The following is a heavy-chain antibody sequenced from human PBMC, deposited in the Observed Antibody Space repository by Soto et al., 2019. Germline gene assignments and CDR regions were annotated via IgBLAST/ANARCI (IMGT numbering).Heavy chain of an antibody. CDR1: GGSFSGYY. J-gene: IGHJ6*02. Sequence: SETLSLTCAVYGGSFSGYYWSWIRQPPGKGQEWIGEINHSGSTNYNPSLKSRVTISVDTSKNQFSLKLSSVTAAATPVYYCARGRRCSSTSCYFYYYYYGMDVRGQGTTVTVSS. CDR3: ARGRRCSSTSCYFYYYYYGMDV. D-gene: IGHD2-2*01. V-gene: IGHV4-34*01. CDR2: INHSGST.